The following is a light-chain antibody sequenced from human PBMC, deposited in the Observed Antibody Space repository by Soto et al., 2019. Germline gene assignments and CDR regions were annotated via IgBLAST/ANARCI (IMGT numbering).Light chain of an antibody. Sequence: QSVLTQPASVSGSPGQSITISCTGTSSDVGGYNYVSWYQQHPGKAPKLVIYDVSNRPSGVSNRFSGSKSGNTASLTISGLQAEDEADYYCNSYPSSSTYVFGTGTKVTVL. J-gene: IGLJ1*01. CDR3: NSYPSSSTYV. V-gene: IGLV2-14*01. CDR2: DVS. CDR1: SSDVGGYNY.